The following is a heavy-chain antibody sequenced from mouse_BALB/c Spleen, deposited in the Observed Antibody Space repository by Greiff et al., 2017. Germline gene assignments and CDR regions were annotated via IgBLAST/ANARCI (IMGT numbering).Heavy chain of an antibody. CDR2: IDPETGDT. CDR3: NPDGYDERNFDY. V-gene: IGHV14-4*02. CDR1: GFNIKDYY. J-gene: IGHJ2*01. Sequence: VQLQQSGAELVRSGASVTLSCTASGFNIKDYYMPWVKQRPEQGLEWIGCIDPETGDTEYAPKFQGKATMTADTSSNTAYLQLSRLTSEYTAVYYSNPDGYDERNFDYWGQGTTLTVSS. D-gene: IGHD2-2*01.